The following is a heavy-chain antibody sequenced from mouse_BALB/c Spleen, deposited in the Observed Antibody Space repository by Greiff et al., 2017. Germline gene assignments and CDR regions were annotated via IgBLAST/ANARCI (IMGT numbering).Heavy chain of an antibody. J-gene: IGHJ2*01. D-gene: IGHD1-1*01. V-gene: IGHV1-54*01. Sequence: QVQLQQSGAELVRPGTSVKVSCKASGYAFTNYLIEWVKQRPGQGLEWIGVINPGSGGTNYNEKFKGKATLTADKSSSTAYMQLSSLTSDDSAVYFCARNYYYGSRDYWGQGTTLTVSS. CDR1: GYAFTNYL. CDR2: INPGSGGT. CDR3: ARNYYYGSRDY.